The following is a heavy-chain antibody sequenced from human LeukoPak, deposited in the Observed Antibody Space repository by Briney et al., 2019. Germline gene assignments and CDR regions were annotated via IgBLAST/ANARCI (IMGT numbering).Heavy chain of an antibody. V-gene: IGHV4-59*01. D-gene: IGHD6-13*01. J-gene: IGHJ4*02. CDR1: GGSISSYY. CDR2: IYYSGST. CDR3: ARGRESSSRIFDY. Sequence: TSETLSLTRTVSGGSISSYYWSWIRQPPGKGLEWIGYIYYSGSTNYNPSLKSRVTISVDTSKNQFSLKLSSVTAADTAVYYCARGRESSSRIFDYWGQGTLVTVSS.